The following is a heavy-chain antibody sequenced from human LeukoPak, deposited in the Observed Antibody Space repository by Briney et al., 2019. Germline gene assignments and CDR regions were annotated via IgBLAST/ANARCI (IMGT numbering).Heavy chain of an antibody. CDR1: GFTFSNAW. CDR3: ASDFYDST. Sequence: GGSLRLSCATSGFTFSNAWMNWVRQAPGKGLEWVGRIRSNSDGGTIDYAAPVKGRFTLSRDDSKTTLYLQMNSLQTEDTAVYYCASDFYDSTWGQGTLVTVSS. D-gene: IGHD3-22*01. J-gene: IGHJ5*02. V-gene: IGHV3-15*07. CDR2: IRSNSDGGTI.